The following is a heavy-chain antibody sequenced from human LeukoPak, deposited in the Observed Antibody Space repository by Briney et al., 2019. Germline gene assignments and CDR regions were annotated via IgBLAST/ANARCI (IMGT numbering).Heavy chain of an antibody. J-gene: IGHJ4*02. CDR2: ISGSGSTT. V-gene: IGHV3-23*01. Sequence: GGSLRLSCAASGFTFSSFAMSWVRQAPGKGLEWVSAISGSGSTTDYADSVKGRFTISRDNSKNTLDLQMNSLRAEDTAEYYCAEMGGYSSTWYFDTWGQGTLVTVSS. CDR3: AEMGGYSSTWYFDT. CDR1: GFTFSSFA. D-gene: IGHD6-13*01.